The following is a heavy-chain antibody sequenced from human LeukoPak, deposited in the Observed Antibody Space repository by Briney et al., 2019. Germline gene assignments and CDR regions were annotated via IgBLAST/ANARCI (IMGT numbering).Heavy chain of an antibody. J-gene: IGHJ3*02. CDR2: ISSSDGTK. CDR3: ARDSTPYSSGWYNGAFDI. D-gene: IGHD6-19*01. V-gene: IGHV3-48*03. CDR1: GFTFSTYE. Sequence: GGSLRLSCAASGFTFSTYEMNWVRQAPGKGLEWVSYISSSDGTKYYADSVKGRFTISRDNAKNSLYLQLNSLRADDTAVYYCARDSTPYSSGWYNGAFDIWGQGTTVTVSS.